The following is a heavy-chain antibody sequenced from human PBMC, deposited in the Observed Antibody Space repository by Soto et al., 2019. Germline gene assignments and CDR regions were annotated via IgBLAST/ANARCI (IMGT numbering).Heavy chain of an antibody. CDR3: AKNYYFDY. D-gene: IGHD1-7*01. Sequence: EVQLLESGGGLVQPGGSLRLSCAASGFTFSRYAMSWVRQAPGEGLAWVSSITTSGDRTYYADSVKGRFTISRDNSKNTLSLHMTSLRAEDTAVYYCAKNYYFDYWGQGALVTVSS. J-gene: IGHJ4*02. V-gene: IGHV3-23*01. CDR1: GFTFSRYA. CDR2: ITTSGDRT.